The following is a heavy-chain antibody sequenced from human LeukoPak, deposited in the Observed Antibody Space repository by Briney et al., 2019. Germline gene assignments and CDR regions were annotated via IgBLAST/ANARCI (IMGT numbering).Heavy chain of an antibody. CDR2: INPSGSVT. J-gene: IGHJ4*02. V-gene: IGHV1-46*04. D-gene: IGHD3-10*01. Sequence: ASLRLSCTASGFTFTSYDIHWVRQAPGQGLEWMGVINPSGSVTNYAKTLQGRVTMTRETSTSTVYIELSSLRSEDTAVYYCARGAEYYGSMVDYWGQGTLVTVSS. CDR1: GFTFTSYD. CDR3: ARGAEYYGSMVDY.